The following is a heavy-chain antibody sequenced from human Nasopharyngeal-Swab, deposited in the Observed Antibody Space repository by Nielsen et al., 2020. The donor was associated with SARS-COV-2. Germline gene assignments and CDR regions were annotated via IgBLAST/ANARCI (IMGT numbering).Heavy chain of an antibody. J-gene: IGHJ6*03. CDR2: IKSKTDGGTT. V-gene: IGHV3-15*01. D-gene: IGHD5-18*01. CDR3: TTPEVDTAMVTMDV. CDR1: GFTFSNAW. Sequence: GESLKISCAASGFTFSNAWMSWVRQAPGKGLEWVGRIKSKTDGGTTDYAAPVKGRFTISRDDSKNTLYLQMNSLKTEDTAVYYCTTPEVDTAMVTMDVWGKGTTVTVSS.